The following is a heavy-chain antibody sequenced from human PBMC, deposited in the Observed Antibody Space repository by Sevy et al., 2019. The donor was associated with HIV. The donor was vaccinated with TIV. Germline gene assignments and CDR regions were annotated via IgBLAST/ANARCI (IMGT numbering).Heavy chain of an antibody. CDR2: IYDSGST. CDR3: ARDQAESSSTVGLDS. CDR1: GASVSSGSFF. V-gene: IGHV4-61*01. Sequence: SETRSLTCSVSGASVSSGSFFWTWIRQAPGKGLEWIGYIYDSGSTNYNPSLKSRVTFSVDTSKNQFSLKLRSVTAADTAVYYCARDQAESSSTVGLDSWGPGALVTVSS. J-gene: IGHJ4*02. D-gene: IGHD6-6*01.